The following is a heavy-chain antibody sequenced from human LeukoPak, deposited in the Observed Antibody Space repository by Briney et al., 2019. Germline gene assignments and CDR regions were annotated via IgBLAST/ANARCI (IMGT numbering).Heavy chain of an antibody. CDR2: ISGSVTST. V-gene: IGHV3-23*01. CDR3: AKDHYDVVVTAPAY. Sequence: PGGSLRLSCATSGFTFSSYGMHWVRQAPGKGLEWVSSISGSVTSTSYADSVKGRFTISRDNSKNTLYLQMNSLRAEDTAIYYCAKDHYDVVVTAPAYWGQGTLVTVSS. J-gene: IGHJ4*02. D-gene: IGHD2-21*02. CDR1: GFTFSSYG.